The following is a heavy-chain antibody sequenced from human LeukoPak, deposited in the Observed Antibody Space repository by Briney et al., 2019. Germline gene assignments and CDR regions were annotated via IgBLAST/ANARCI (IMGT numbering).Heavy chain of an antibody. Sequence: SETLSLTCTVPGGSIRSYYWSWIRQSPGKGLEWIGYIYDSGSTSYNPSLKSRVTISIDTSKNQFSLKLSSVTAADTAVYYFARRRPHTIFWNYMDVWGKGTTVTISS. CDR1: GGSIRSYY. V-gene: IGHV4-59*01. J-gene: IGHJ6*03. CDR2: IYDSGST. D-gene: IGHD3-9*01. CDR3: ARRRPHTIFWNYMDV.